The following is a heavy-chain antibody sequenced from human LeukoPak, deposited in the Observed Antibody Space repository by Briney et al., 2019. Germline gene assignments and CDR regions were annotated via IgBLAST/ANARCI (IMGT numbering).Heavy chain of an antibody. CDR1: GFIFTNYA. D-gene: IGHD3-10*01. Sequence: PGGSLRLSCEARGFIFTNYAMSWVRQAPGKGLEWVANIKEDGSQTYYEASVKGRFTISRDNAKNSVYLQMDSLRAEDTAVYFCATDGRAGRHDFDYWGQGTLVTVSS. CDR2: IKEDGSQT. V-gene: IGHV3-7*01. CDR3: ATDGRAGRHDFDY. J-gene: IGHJ4*02.